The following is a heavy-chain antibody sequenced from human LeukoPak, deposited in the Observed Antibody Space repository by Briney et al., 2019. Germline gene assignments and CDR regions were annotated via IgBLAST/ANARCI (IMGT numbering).Heavy chain of an antibody. V-gene: IGHV4-59*08. CDR2: IYYSVST. J-gene: IGHJ3*02. D-gene: IGHD6-19*01. CDR3: ARPYTSGWYGAFDI. CDR1: GGSISSYF. Sequence: PSETLSLTCTVSGGSISSYFWSWIRQPPGKGLEWIGYIYYSVSTNYNPSLKSRVTISVGTSKNQFSLKLSSVTAADTAVYYCARPYTSGWYGAFDIWGQGTMVTVSS.